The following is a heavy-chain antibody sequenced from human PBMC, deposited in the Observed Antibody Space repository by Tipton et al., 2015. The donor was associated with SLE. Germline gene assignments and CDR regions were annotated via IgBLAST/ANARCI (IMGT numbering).Heavy chain of an antibody. J-gene: IGHJ5*02. CDR1: NGSINSYY. CDR3: ARLLVAAGTTWFDP. CDR2: IYYDGST. D-gene: IGHD6-13*01. Sequence: LRLSCTVSNGSINSYYWSWIRQPPGKGLEYIGYIYYDGSTNYNPSLKSRVTISVDTSKNKFSLKLNSMTAAGTAVYYCARLLVAAGTTWFDPWGQGTLVTASS. V-gene: IGHV4-59*01.